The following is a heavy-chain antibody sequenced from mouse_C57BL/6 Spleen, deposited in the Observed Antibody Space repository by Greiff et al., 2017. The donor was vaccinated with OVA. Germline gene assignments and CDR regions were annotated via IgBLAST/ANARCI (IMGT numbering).Heavy chain of an antibody. CDR2: IFPGSGST. Sequence: VQLQQSGPELVKPGASVKISCKASGYTFTDYYINWVKQRPGQGLEWIGWIFPGSGSTYYNEKFKGKATLTVDKSSSTAYMLLSSLTSEDSAVYFCARNYYNGSSYRAMDYWGQGTSVTVSS. J-gene: IGHJ4*01. D-gene: IGHD1-1*01. V-gene: IGHV1-75*01. CDR1: GYTFTDYY. CDR3: ARNYYNGSSYRAMDY.